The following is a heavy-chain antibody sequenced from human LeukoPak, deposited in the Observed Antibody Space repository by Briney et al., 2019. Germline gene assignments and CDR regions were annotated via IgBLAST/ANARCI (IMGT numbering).Heavy chain of an antibody. CDR2: IYYSGST. V-gene: IGHV4-39*07. CDR3: ARELRYFDWLSFRRYYYYMDV. D-gene: IGHD3-9*01. Sequence: PSETLSLTCTVSGGSISSSSYYWGWIRQPPGKGLEWIGSIYYSGSTYYNPSLKSRVTISVDTSKNQFSLKLSSVTAADTAVYYCARELRYFDWLSFRRYYYYMDVWGKGTTVTVSS. CDR1: GGSISSSSYY. J-gene: IGHJ6*03.